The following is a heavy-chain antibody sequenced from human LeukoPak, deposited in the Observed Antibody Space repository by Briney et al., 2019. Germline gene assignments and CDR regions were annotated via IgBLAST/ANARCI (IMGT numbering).Heavy chain of an antibody. D-gene: IGHD3-22*01. V-gene: IGHV3-23*01. Sequence: GGSLRLSCAVSGITLSNYGMSWVRQAPGKGLEWVAGISDSGGRTKYADSVKGRFTISRDNPKNTLCLQMNSLRPEDTAVYFCAKRGVVIRVILVGFHKEANYFDSWGQGVLVTVSS. CDR3: AKRGVVIRVILVGFHKEANYFDS. J-gene: IGHJ4*02. CDR2: ISDSGGRT. CDR1: GITLSNYG.